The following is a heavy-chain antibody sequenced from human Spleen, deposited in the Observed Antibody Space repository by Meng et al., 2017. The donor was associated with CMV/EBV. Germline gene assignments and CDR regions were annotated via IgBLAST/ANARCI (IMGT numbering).Heavy chain of an antibody. CDR3: ARDHPTIAGPY. CDR1: GFTFSSYS. CDR2: IHSGGTT. D-gene: IGHD6-13*01. Sequence: GESLKISCAASGFTFSSYSMTWVRQAPQKGLEWVSVIHSGGTTYYADSVKGRFTISRDNSKNTLYLQMNSLRAEDTAVYFCARDHPTIAGPYWGQGTLVTVSS. V-gene: IGHV3-66*02. J-gene: IGHJ4*02.